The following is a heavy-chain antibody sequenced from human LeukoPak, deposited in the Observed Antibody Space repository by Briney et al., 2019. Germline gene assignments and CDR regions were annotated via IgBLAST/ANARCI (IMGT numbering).Heavy chain of an antibody. CDR2: IDPSGGST. J-gene: IGHJ4*02. V-gene: IGHV1-46*01. CDR3: ARNSGSGFDY. D-gene: IGHD2-15*01. Sequence: GASVKVFCKASGYTFTSYYIVWVRQAPGQGLEWMGRIDPSGGSTSYAQKFQGRVTMTRGTSTSTVYMELSSLISEDTAVYYCARNSGSGFDYWGQGTLVTVSS. CDR1: GYTFTSYY.